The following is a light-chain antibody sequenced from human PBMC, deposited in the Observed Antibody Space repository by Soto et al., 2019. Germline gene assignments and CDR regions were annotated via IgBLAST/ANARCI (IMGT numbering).Light chain of an antibody. V-gene: IGKV1-5*03. Sequence: DIQMTQSPSTLSASVGDRVSITCRAIQSMSSWLAWYQQKPGKAPKLLIQKASTLESGVPSRCSGSGSGTQFTLTIGGVQHDDCATYYCQQYESDSCTFGQGTKVEMK. CDR1: QSMSSW. J-gene: IGKJ1*01. CDR2: KAS. CDR3: QQYESDSCT.